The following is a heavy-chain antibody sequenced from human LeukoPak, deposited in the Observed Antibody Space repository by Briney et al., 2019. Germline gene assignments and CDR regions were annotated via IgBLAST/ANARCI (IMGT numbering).Heavy chain of an antibody. CDR3: AYTSGYSYGWRYFDY. J-gene: IGHJ4*02. CDR2: ISSSSSYT. V-gene: IGHV3-11*06. D-gene: IGHD5-18*01. Sequence: GGSLRLSCAASGFTFSDYYMSWIRQAPGEGLEWVSYISSSSSYTNYADSVKGRFIISRDNAKNSLYLQMNSLRAEDTAVYYCAYTSGYSYGWRYFDYWGQGTLVTVSS. CDR1: GFTFSDYY.